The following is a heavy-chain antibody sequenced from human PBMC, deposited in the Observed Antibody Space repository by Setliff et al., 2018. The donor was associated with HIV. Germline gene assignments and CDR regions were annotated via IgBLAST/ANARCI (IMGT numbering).Heavy chain of an antibody. J-gene: IGHJ6*03. CDR1: GYSFTSYW. D-gene: IGHD6-19*01. CDR3: VRHRSAVAGTRIGYCYYMDV. V-gene: IGHV5-51*01. Sequence: GESLKISCKGSGYSFTSYWIGWVRQMPGKGLEWMGIIYPGDSDTRYSPSFQGQVTISADKSISTAYLQWSSLKASDTAIYYCVRHRSAVAGTRIGYCYYMDVWGKGTTVTV. CDR2: IYPGDSDT.